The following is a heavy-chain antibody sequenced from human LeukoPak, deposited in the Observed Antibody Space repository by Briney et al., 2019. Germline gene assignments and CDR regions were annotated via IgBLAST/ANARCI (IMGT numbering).Heavy chain of an antibody. D-gene: IGHD3-22*01. V-gene: IGHV4-30-2*01. CDR1: GGSISSGGYS. CDR2: IYHSGST. J-gene: IGHJ4*02. CDR3: ARGGVLADYYDSSGEFDY. Sequence: PSQTLSLTCAVSGGSISSGGYSWSWIRQPPGKGLEWIGYIYHSGSTYYNPSLKSRVTISVDRSKNQFSLKLSSVTAADTAVYYCARGGVLADYYDSSGEFDYWGQGTLVTVSS.